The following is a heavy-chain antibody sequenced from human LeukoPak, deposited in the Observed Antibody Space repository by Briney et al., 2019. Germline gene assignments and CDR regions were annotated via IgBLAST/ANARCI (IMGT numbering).Heavy chain of an antibody. D-gene: IGHD3-10*01. CDR2: ISSSSSYI. J-gene: IGHJ6*03. CDR3: ARDEVTMVRGVIGSYYMDV. Sequence: GGSLRLSCAASGFTFSSYSMNWVRQAPGKGLEWVSSISSSSSYIYYADSVKGRFTTSRDNAKNSLYLQMNSLRAEDTAVYYCARDEVTMVRGVIGSYYMDVWGKGTTVTVSS. CDR1: GFTFSSYS. V-gene: IGHV3-21*01.